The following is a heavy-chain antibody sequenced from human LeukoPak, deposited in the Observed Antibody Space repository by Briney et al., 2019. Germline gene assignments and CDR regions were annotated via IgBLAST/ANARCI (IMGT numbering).Heavy chain of an antibody. D-gene: IGHD5-12*01. V-gene: IGHV4-59*01. CDR3: ARGATSWFDP. CDR2: IYYSGST. CDR1: GVSISSYY. Sequence: SETLSLTCTVSGVSISSYYWSWIRQPPGKGLEWIGYIYYSGSTNYNPSLKSRVTISVDTSKNQFSLKLSSVTAADTAVYYCARGATSWFDPWGQGTLVTVSS. J-gene: IGHJ5*02.